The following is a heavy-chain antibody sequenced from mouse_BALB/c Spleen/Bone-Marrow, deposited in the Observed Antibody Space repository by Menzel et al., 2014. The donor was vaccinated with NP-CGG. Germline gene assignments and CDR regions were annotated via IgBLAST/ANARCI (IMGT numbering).Heavy chain of an antibody. D-gene: IGHD1-2*01. J-gene: IGHJ4*01. CDR1: GFNIXDTY. V-gene: IGHV14-3*02. Sequence: VQLKESGAELVKPGASVKLSCTASGFNIXDTYIHWVKQRPEQGLEWIGRIDPANGNTKYDPKFQGKATITADTSSNTAYLQLSSLTSEDTAVYYCAEITTAAYYVMDYWGQGTSVTVSS. CDR2: IDPANGNT. CDR3: AEITTAAYYVMDY.